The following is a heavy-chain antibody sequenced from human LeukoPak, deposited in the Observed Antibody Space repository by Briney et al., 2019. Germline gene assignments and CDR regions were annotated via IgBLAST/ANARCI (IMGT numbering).Heavy chain of an antibody. CDR1: GFTFAGYA. V-gene: IGHV3-23*01. CDR3: AKSPAGYNWNYDY. CDR2: ISGGGGSA. D-gene: IGHD1-7*01. Sequence: GGSLRLSCAASGFTFAGYAVSWVRQAPGKGLEWVSTISGGGGSAYYADSVKGRFTISRDNYKNTLYLQMNSLRAEDTAVYYCAKSPAGYNWNYDYWGQGTLVTVSS. J-gene: IGHJ4*02.